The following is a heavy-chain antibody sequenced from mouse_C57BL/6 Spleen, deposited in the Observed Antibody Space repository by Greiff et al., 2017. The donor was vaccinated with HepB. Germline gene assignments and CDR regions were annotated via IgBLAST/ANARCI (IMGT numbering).Heavy chain of an antibody. V-gene: IGHV1-80*01. J-gene: IGHJ2*01. D-gene: IGHD4-1*01. Sequence: QVQLQQSGAELVKPGASVKISCKASGSAFSSYWMNGVKQRPGKGLEWIGQIYPGDGDTNYNGKFKGKATLTADNSSSTAYMQLSSLTSEDSAVYFCARGGTGTDYWGQGTTLTVSS. CDR3: ARGGTGTDY. CDR2: IYPGDGDT. CDR1: GSAFSSYW.